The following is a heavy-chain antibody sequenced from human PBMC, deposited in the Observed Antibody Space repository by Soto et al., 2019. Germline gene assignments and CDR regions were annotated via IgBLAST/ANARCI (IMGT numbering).Heavy chain of an antibody. Sequence: GGSLRLSCVGSGFIFSSYGMSWVRQAPGKGLEWVSTITNNGDSTYYADSVKGRFTVSRDLSTLYLQMNSLRAEDTAVYYCAKASGDQWLLPLFDSWGQGTLVTV. CDR3: AKASGDQWLLPLFDS. CDR1: GFIFSSYG. J-gene: IGHJ4*02. V-gene: IGHV3-23*01. CDR2: ITNNGDST. D-gene: IGHD3-22*01.